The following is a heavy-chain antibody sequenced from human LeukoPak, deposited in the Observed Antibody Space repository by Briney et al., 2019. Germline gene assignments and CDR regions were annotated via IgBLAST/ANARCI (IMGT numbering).Heavy chain of an antibody. Sequence: GGSLRLSCAASGFTFSSYGMHWVRQAPGKGLEWVAVIWYDGSNKYYADSVKGRFTISRDNSKNTPYLQMNSLRAEDTAVYYCARDSRYYYDSSGPIDYWGQGTLVTVSS. CDR1: GFTFSSYG. V-gene: IGHV3-33*01. CDR3: ARDSRYYYDSSGPIDY. CDR2: IWYDGSNK. D-gene: IGHD3-22*01. J-gene: IGHJ4*02.